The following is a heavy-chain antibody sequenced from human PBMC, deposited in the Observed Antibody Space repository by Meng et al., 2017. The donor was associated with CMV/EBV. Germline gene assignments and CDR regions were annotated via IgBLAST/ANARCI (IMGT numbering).Heavy chain of an antibody. V-gene: IGHV3-48*04. CDR2: ISSSGSTI. CDR3: ARGGGYYYDSSGYWAIDY. J-gene: IGHJ4*02. CDR1: GFTFSSYS. Sequence: GESLKISCAASGFTFSSYSMNWVRQAPGKGLEWVSYISSSGSTIYYADSVEGRFTISRDNAKNSLYLQMNSLRAEDTAVYYCARGGGYYYDSSGYWAIDYWGQGTLVTVSS. D-gene: IGHD3-22*01.